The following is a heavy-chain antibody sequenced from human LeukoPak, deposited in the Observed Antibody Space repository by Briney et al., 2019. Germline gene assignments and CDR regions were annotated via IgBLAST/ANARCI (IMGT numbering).Heavy chain of an antibody. Sequence: SVTVSCTASGGTFSSYAISWVRQAPGQGLEWMGGIIPIFGTADYAQKFQGRVTITADESTSTAYMELSSLRSEDTAVYYCARGRLPDYYDSSAYRPFDPWGQGTLVTVSS. D-gene: IGHD3-22*01. CDR3: ARGRLPDYYDSSAYRPFDP. CDR2: IIPIFGTA. J-gene: IGHJ5*02. V-gene: IGHV1-69*13. CDR1: GGTFSSYA.